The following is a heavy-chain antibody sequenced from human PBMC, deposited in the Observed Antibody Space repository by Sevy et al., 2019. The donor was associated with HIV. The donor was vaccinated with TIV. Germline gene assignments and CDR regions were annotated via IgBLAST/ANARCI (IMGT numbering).Heavy chain of an antibody. Sequence: GGSLRLSCAASGFTFSSYGMHWVRQAPGKGLEWVAVISYDGSNKYYADSVKGRFTISRDNSKNTLYLQMNSLRAEDTAVYYCVKDRDIVVVPAKDYYYYYGMDVWGQGTTVTVSS. V-gene: IGHV3-30*18. CDR3: VKDRDIVVVPAKDYYYYYGMDV. CDR2: ISYDGSNK. J-gene: IGHJ6*02. CDR1: GFTFSSYG. D-gene: IGHD2-2*01.